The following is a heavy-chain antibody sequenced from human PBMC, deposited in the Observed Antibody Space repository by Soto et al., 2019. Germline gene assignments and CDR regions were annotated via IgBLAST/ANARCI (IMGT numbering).Heavy chain of an antibody. Sequence: EVQLVESGGGLVQPGGSLRLSCAASGFTFRNNVMNWVRQAPGRGLEWVSAITDNGGSTYYADSVKGRCTISRDNSKNPLYLKMISLRAEGSAVYYCANEVYGAARGGMDVWGQGTTVTVSS. CDR3: ANEVYGAARGGMDV. CDR1: GFTFRNNV. V-gene: IGHV3-23*04. D-gene: IGHD3-10*01. CDR2: ITDNGGST. J-gene: IGHJ6*02.